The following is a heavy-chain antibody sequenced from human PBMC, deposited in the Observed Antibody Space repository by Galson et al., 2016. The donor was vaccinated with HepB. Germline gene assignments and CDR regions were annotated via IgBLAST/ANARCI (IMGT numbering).Heavy chain of an antibody. CDR1: GFSFSNNA. CDR2: ISHDESHK. CDR3: ARGNGRPGERGDY. J-gene: IGHJ4*02. V-gene: IGHV3-30*03. D-gene: IGHD1-1*01. Sequence: SLRLSCAASGFSFSNNAMHWVRQAPGKGLEWVAVISHDESHKDYAGSAKGRFTISRDNSKNTLYLQMTNLRAEDTAVYYCARGNGRPGERGDYWGQGTLVTVSS.